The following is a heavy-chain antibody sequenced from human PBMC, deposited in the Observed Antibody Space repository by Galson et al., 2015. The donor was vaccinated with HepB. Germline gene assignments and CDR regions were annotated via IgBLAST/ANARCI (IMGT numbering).Heavy chain of an antibody. J-gene: IGHJ5*02. V-gene: IGHV3-30-3*01. D-gene: IGHD3-10*01. CDR1: GFTFGDYA. Sequence: SLRLSCAASGFTFGDYAIHWVRQAPGKGLEWVAVISYDGSNKYYADSVKGRFTISRDNSKNTLFVQMNSLRPEDTAVYYCARAAGMWFGDLFDPWGQGTLVTVFS. CDR2: ISYDGSNK. CDR3: ARAAGMWFGDLFDP.